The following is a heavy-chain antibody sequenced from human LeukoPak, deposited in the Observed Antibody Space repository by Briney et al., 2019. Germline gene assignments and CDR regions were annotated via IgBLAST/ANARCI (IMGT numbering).Heavy chain of an antibody. CDR2: INPNSGGT. D-gene: IGHD6-19*01. J-gene: IGHJ6*02. Sequence: ASVKVSCKASGYTFTGYYMHWVRQPPGQGLQWMGWINPNSGGTNYAQKFQGRVTMTRDTSISTAYMELSRLRSDDTAVYYCARVIAVAGTKYYGMDVWGQGTTVTVSS. V-gene: IGHV1-2*02. CDR1: GYTFTGYY. CDR3: ARVIAVAGTKYYGMDV.